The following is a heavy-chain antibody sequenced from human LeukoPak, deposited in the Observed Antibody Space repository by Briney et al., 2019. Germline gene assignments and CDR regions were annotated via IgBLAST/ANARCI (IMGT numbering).Heavy chain of an antibody. CDR2: INPNSSGA. CDR1: GYTFTGYY. V-gene: IGHV1-2*02. Sequence: GASVNLSCKASGYTFTGYYMNWVRQAPGQGLEWMGWINPNSSGANYAQKVHGRVTVTRDTAISTAYMELSRLRSDDTAVYYCASGSDPFDHWGQGTLVTVSS. J-gene: IGHJ4*02. D-gene: IGHD5-12*01. CDR3: ASGSDPFDH.